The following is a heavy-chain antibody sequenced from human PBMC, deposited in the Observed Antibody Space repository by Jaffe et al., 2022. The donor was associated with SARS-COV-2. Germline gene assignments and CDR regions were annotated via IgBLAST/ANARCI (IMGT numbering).Heavy chain of an antibody. CDR1: GFTFSSYS. Sequence: EVQLVESGGGLVQPGGSLRLSCAASGFTFSSYSMDWVRQAPGKGLEWVSHISSSGTNIYYADSVKGRFTISRDNAKNSLYLQMNSLRDEDTAVYYCARDRGTATRPRGYFDYWGQGTLVTASS. V-gene: IGHV3-48*02. CDR3: ARDRGTATRPRGYFDY. J-gene: IGHJ4*02. D-gene: IGHD4-4*01. CDR2: ISSSGTNI.